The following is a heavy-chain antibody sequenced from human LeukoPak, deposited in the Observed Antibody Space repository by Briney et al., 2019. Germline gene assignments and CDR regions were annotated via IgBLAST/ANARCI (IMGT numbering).Heavy chain of an antibody. CDR1: GFTFDDHA. Sequence: GGSLRLSCAASGFTFDDHAMYWVRQAPGKGLEWVSGINWDGSRIGYADAVRGRFTISRDSAKNSLYLQMNSLRTEDTALYYCARASYYYDTSGLGAFDIWGQGTLVTVSS. CDR3: ARASYYYDTSGLGAFDI. J-gene: IGHJ3*02. V-gene: IGHV3-9*01. CDR2: INWDGSRI. D-gene: IGHD3-22*01.